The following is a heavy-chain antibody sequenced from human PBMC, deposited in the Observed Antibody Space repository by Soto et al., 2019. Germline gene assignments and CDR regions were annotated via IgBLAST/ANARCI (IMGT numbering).Heavy chain of an antibody. V-gene: IGHV1-3*01. CDR1: GDTFSNYA. J-gene: IGHJ5*02. Sequence: QVHLVQSGPDVKEPGASVKVSCKGSGDTFSNYAMHCVRQAPGPRHEWLGWINVARGTSRYSQKFQDRVTLTWDTSATTSYMELSDLRSEDTALYYCARSPPTLAWYVLWGQVAPVTVS. CDR2: INVARGTS. CDR3: ARSPPTLAWYVL. D-gene: IGHD1-26*01.